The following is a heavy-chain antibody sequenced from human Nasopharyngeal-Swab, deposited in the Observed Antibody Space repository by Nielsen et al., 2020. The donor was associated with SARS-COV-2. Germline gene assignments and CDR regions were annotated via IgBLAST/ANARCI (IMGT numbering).Heavy chain of an antibody. Sequence: GESLKISCAASGFTFSSYSMNWVRQAPGKGLEWVSSISSSSSYIYYADSVKGRFTISRDNAKSSLYLQMNSLRAEDTAVYYCARDQQGGYGSGSYGTVPYYYYGMDVWGQGTTVTVSS. CDR3: ARDQQGGYGSGSYGTVPYYYYGMDV. D-gene: IGHD3-10*01. CDR1: GFTFSSYS. CDR2: ISSSSSYI. V-gene: IGHV3-21*01. J-gene: IGHJ6*02.